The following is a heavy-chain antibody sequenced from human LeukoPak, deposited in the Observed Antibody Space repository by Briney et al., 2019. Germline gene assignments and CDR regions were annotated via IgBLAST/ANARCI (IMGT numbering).Heavy chain of an antibody. Sequence: GGSLRLSCAACGFTFSTSGMHWVRQSPGRGLEWMALISYDGSYKDFADSVQGRFTISRDNSKNTLYLQMNSLRPEDTAVYYCASWDPQLGVAFDIRGHRITVTAAS. D-gene: IGHD3-16*01. CDR3: ASWDPQLGVAFDI. CDR1: GFTFSTSG. V-gene: IGHV3-30*03. CDR2: ISYDGSYK. J-gene: IGHJ3*02.